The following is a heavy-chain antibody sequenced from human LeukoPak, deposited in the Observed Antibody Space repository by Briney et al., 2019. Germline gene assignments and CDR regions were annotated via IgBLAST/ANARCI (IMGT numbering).Heavy chain of an antibody. J-gene: IGHJ6*04. CDR2: INNDGSGK. Sequence: GGSLRLSCTFSGFTFTDFWMKWVRRAPGKGLEWVASINNDGSGKYSVDSVRDRVTISRDNAKNSLHLQINSLTVEDTAIYYCVRDDGDVWGKGTTVTVSS. CDR3: VRDDGDV. CDR1: GFTFTDFW. V-gene: IGHV3-7*03.